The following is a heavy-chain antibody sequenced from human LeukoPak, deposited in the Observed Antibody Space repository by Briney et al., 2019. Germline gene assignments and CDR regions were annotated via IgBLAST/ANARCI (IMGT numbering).Heavy chain of an antibody. J-gene: IGHJ4*02. Sequence: SETLSLTCAVYGGSFSGYYWSWIRQPPGKGLEWIGYIYYTGSTNYNPSLKSRVSISVDTSKNQFSLKLSSVTAADTAVYYCARHGGYHSPIDYWGQGTLVTVSS. CDR3: ARHGGYHSPIDY. D-gene: IGHD3-22*01. V-gene: IGHV4-59*08. CDR2: IYYTGST. CDR1: GGSFSGYY.